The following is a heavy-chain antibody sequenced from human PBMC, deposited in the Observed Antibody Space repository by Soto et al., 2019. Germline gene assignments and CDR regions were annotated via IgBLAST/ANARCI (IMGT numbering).Heavy chain of an antibody. V-gene: IGHV3-23*01. J-gene: IGHJ6*02. CDR1: GFTFSNYA. CDR3: ATYSGNYERYGVYFGMDV. D-gene: IGHD1-26*01. Sequence: EVQLLESGGHLVQPGGSLRLSCAASGFTFSNYAISWVRQAPGRGLEWVSSVSGSGGSTYYADSVKGRFTISRDNSKNMLYQQMNSLRAEDTAVYYCATYSGNYERYGVYFGMDVWGQGTTVTVSS. CDR2: VSGSGGST.